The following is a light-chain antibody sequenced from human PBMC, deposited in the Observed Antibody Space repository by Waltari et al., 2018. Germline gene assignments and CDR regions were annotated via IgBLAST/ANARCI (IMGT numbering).Light chain of an antibody. CDR3: QHRGDWPPTWT. CDR1: QSVSSY. V-gene: IGKV3-11*01. Sequence: EIVLTQSPATLSLSPGERATLSCRASQSVSSYLAWYQQKPGQAPRLLIYGASNRATGIPASFSGSGAGTDFTLTISSLEPEDFAVYYCQHRGDWPPTWTFGQGTKVEIK. CDR2: GAS. J-gene: IGKJ1*01.